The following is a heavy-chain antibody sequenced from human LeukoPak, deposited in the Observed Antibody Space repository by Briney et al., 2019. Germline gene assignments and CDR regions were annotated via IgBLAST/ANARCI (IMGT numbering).Heavy chain of an antibody. Sequence: GGSLRLSCAASGFTFDDYAMHWVRQAPGKGLEWVSGISWNSGSIGYADSVKGRFTISRDNAKNSLYLQMNSLRAEDMALYYCAKDKYGDYAVGFDYWGQGTLVTVSS. CDR2: ISWNSGSI. D-gene: IGHD4-17*01. V-gene: IGHV3-9*03. CDR1: GFTFDDYA. J-gene: IGHJ4*02. CDR3: AKDKYGDYAVGFDY.